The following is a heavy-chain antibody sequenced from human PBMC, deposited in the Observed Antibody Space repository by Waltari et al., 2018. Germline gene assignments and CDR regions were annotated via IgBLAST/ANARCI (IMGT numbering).Heavy chain of an antibody. J-gene: IGHJ4*02. D-gene: IGHD2-15*01. CDR3: ARTHIGGNLPFHN. V-gene: IGHV5-10-1*03. CDR2: IDPGDSYA. Sequence: EVHLVQSGTEVRKPGESLTISCKASGYSFPPYWITWVRQMPGKGLEWMGRIDPGDSYADYSPSFQSHVTISVDKSISTAYLHWSGLKASDSALYYCARTHIGGNLPFHNWGQGTLVTVSS. CDR1: GYSFPPYW.